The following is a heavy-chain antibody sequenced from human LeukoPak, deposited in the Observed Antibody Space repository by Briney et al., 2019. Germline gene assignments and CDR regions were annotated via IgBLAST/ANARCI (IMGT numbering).Heavy chain of an antibody. V-gene: IGHV4-59*08. CDR2: IYYSGTT. D-gene: IGHD6-13*01. CDR1: GGSISSYY. Sequence: SETLSLTCSVSGGSISSYYWSWIRQTPGKGPEWIRYIYYSGTTNYSPSLKSRVFISVDTSNNQFSLKLSSVTAADTAVYYCARLGIAAAATRVRSSDSWGQGTLVTVSS. CDR3: ARLGIAAAATRVRSSDS. J-gene: IGHJ4*02.